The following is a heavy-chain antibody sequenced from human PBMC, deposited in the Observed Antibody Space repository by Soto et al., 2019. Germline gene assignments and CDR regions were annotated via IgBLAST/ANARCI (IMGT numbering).Heavy chain of an antibody. CDR2: TYYRSKWYY. Sequence: SQTLSLTCAITGDSVSSNSAGWSWVRQSPSRGLEWLGRTYYRSKWYYEYAVSVRGRITINPDTSKNQSSQQLTSVTPEDTAVYFCARGEQYSGRIFDYWGQGTLVTVSS. V-gene: IGHV6-1*01. D-gene: IGHD5-12*01. CDR1: GDSVSSNSAG. CDR3: ARGEQYSGRIFDY. J-gene: IGHJ4*01.